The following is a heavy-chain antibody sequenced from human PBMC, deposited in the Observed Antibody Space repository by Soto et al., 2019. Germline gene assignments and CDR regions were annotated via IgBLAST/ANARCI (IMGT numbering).Heavy chain of an antibody. CDR3: ARTVAGYFDY. CDR1: GGSISSYY. CDR2: IYYTGST. D-gene: IGHD6-19*01. V-gene: IGHV4-59*01. J-gene: IGHJ4*02. Sequence: SETLSLTCTVSGGSISSYYWSWIRQPPGKGLEWIGYIYYTGSTNYNPSLKSRVTISVDTSKNQFSLKLSSVTAADTAVYYCARTVAGYFDYWGQGTLVTVSS.